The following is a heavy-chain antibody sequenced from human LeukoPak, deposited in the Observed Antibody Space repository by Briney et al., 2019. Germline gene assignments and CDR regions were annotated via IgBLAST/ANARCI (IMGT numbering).Heavy chain of an antibody. V-gene: IGHV3-30*02. D-gene: IGHD4-23*01. CDR2: IRYDGSNK. CDR1: GFTFSSYA. J-gene: IGHJ4*02. CDR3: AKDRYGGSDY. Sequence: PGGSLRLSCAASGFTFSSYAMNWVRQAPGKGLQRVAFIRYDGSNKYYADSVKGRFTISRDNSKNTLYLQMNSLRAEDTAVYYCAKDRYGGSDYWGQGTLVTVSS.